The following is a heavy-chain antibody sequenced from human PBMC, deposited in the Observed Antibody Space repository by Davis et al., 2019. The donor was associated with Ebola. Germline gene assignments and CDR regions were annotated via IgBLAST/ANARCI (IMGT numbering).Heavy chain of an antibody. J-gene: IGHJ4*02. V-gene: IGHV3-30*02. D-gene: IGHD3-22*01. CDR3: AKAGYYDSSGKDY. Sequence: DSVRGRFTISRDNSKNTLYLQMNSLRAEDTAVYYCAKAGYYDSSGKDYWGQGTLVTVSS.